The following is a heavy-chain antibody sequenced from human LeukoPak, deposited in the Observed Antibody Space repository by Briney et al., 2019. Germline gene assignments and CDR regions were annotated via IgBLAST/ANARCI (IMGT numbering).Heavy chain of an antibody. CDR1: GFTFSSYA. V-gene: IGHV3-23*01. J-gene: IGHJ4*02. CDR3: AKSAYNAILTGYYCWDC. CDR2: ISDRGGAT. Sequence: GGSLRLSCAASGFTFSSYAMSWVRQAPGKGLEWVSGISDRGGATYYADSVKGRFTISRDNSKNTLFLQMNSLRADDTAVYYCAKSAYNAILTGYYCWDCWGQGTLVTVSS. D-gene: IGHD3-9*01.